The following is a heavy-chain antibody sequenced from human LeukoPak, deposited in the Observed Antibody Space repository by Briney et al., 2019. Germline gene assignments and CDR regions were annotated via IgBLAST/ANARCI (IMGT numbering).Heavy chain of an antibody. D-gene: IGHD1-26*01. V-gene: IGHV3-23*01. CDR2: ISGSGGST. CDR3: ARDVPYSGSYGAALGAFDI. Sequence: PGGSLRLSCAASGFTFSSYGMSWVRQAPGKGLEWVSAISGSGGSTYYADSVKGRFTISRDNSKNTLYLQMKSLRAEDTAVYYCARDVPYSGSYGAALGAFDIWGQGTMVTVSS. CDR1: GFTFSSYG. J-gene: IGHJ3*02.